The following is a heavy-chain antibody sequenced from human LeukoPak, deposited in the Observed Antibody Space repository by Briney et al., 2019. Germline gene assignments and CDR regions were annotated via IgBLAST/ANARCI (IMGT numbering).Heavy chain of an antibody. CDR2: IYPGDSDT. CDR1: GYSFTSYW. Sequence: GESLKISCKGSGYSFTSYWIGWVRQMPGKGPEWMGIIYPGDSDTRYSPSFQGQVTISADKSISTAYLQWSSLKASDTAMYYCATQFETYYYDSSGYKWGGAFDIWGQGTMVTVSS. D-gene: IGHD3-22*01. CDR3: ATQFETYYYDSSGYKWGGAFDI. V-gene: IGHV5-51*01. J-gene: IGHJ3*02.